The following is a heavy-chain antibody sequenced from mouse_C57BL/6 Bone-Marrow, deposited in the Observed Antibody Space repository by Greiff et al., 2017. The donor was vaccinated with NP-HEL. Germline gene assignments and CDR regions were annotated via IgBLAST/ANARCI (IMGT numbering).Heavy chain of an antibody. V-gene: IGHV1-50*01. Sequence: QVQLQQPGAELVKPGASVKLSCKASGYTFTSYWMQWVKQRPGQGLEWIGEIDPSDSYTNYNQKFKGKATLTVDTSSSTAYMQLSSLTSEDSAVYYCARPGYFDGWGTGTTVTVSS. J-gene: IGHJ1*03. CDR1: GYTFTSYW. CDR3: ARPGYFDG. CDR2: IDPSDSYT.